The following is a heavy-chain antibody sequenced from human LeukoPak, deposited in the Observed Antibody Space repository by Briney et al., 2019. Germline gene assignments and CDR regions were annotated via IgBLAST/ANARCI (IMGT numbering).Heavy chain of an antibody. CDR2: ISYDEMYQ. CDR3: AKDRDYYGSGSDY. J-gene: IGHJ4*02. D-gene: IGHD3-10*01. V-gene: IGHV3-30*18. Sequence: GGSLRLSCAASGFTFNIYGMHWVRQAPGMGLEWVAGISYDEMYQYYADSVKGRFTISRDNSKNTLFLQMNSLRAEDTAIYYCAKDRDYYGSGSDYWGQGTLVTVSS. CDR1: GFTFNIYG.